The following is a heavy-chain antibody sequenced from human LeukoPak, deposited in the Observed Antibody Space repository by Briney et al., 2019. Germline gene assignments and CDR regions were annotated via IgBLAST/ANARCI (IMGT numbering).Heavy chain of an antibody. D-gene: IGHD4-17*01. J-gene: IGHJ4*02. Sequence: GGSLRLSCAASGFTFSSYRMSWVRQAPGKGLEWVANIKQDGSEKYYVDSVKGRLTISRDNAKNSLYLQMNSLRAEDTAVYYCARDKGAATVTTFHYWGQGTLVTVSS. CDR3: ARDKGAATVTTFHY. CDR2: IKQDGSEK. CDR1: GFTFSSYR. V-gene: IGHV3-7*01.